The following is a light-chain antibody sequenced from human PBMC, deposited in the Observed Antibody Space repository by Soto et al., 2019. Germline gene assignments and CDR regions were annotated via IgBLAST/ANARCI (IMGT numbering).Light chain of an antibody. Sequence: DIQMTQSPSSLSASVGDRVTITCRASQGISNYLAWYQQKSGKVPKLLIYAASTLQSGVPSRFSGSGSGTDFTLPISSLQPEDVATYYCQKYNSPSWTFGQGTKVEIK. CDR3: QKYNSPSWT. J-gene: IGKJ1*01. V-gene: IGKV1-27*01. CDR1: QGISNY. CDR2: AAS.